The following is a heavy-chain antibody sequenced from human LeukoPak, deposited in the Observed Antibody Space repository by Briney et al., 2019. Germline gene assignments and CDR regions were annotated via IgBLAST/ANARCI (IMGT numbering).Heavy chain of an antibody. V-gene: IGHV1-2*04. J-gene: IGHJ6*03. Sequence: GASVKVSCKASGYTFTGYYMHWVRQAPGQGLEWMGWINPNSGGTNYAQKFQGWVTMTTDTSTSTAYMELSSLRSEDTAVYYCARVPAAGTRDYYYYYMDVWGKGTTVTVSS. CDR2: INPNSGGT. CDR1: GYTFTGYY. CDR3: ARVPAAGTRDYYYYYMDV. D-gene: IGHD6-13*01.